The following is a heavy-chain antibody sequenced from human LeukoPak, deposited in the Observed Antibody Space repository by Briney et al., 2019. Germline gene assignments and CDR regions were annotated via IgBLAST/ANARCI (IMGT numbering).Heavy chain of an antibody. CDR2: IWFDGNNK. CDR1: GFSFSTYG. CDR3: ARDPAVAFFDY. J-gene: IGHJ4*02. V-gene: IGHV3-33*01. D-gene: IGHD6-19*01. Sequence: GGSLRLSCVASGFSFSTYGMHWVRQAPGKRLEWVAVIWFDGNNKYYGDSVKGRFTISRDNSKNTLYLQMNSLRAEDTAVYFCARDPAVAFFDYWGQGTLVSVSS.